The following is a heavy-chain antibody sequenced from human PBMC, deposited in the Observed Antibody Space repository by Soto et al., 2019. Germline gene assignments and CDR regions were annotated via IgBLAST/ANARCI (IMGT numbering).Heavy chain of an antibody. CDR3: AKDRTYYDFWSAFDY. V-gene: IGHV3-30*18. CDR1: GFTFSSYG. D-gene: IGHD3-3*01. J-gene: IGHJ4*02. CDR2: ISYDGSNK. Sequence: GGSLRLSCAASGFTFSSYGMHWVRQAPGKGLEWVAVISYDGSNKYYADSVKGRFTISRDNSKNTLYLQMNSLRAEDTAMYYCAKDRTYYDFWSAFDYWGQGTLVTVSS.